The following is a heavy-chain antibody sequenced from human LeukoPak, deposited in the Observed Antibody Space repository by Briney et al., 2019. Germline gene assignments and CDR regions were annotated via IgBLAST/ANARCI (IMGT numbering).Heavy chain of an antibody. D-gene: IGHD7-27*01. V-gene: IGHV3-74*01. J-gene: IGHJ4*02. CDR2: VKGDGSGI. CDR3: ARDYWGSGDY. Sequence: GGSLRLSCAASGFSFSDYWMLWVRQAPGRGLLWVSRVKGDGSGITYADSVKGRFTISRDNAKNTLYLQMNSLRVEDTAVYYCARDYWGSGDYWGQGTLVTVSS. CDR1: GFSFSDYW.